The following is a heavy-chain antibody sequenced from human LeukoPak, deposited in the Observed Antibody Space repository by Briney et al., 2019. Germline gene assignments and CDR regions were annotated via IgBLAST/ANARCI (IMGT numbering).Heavy chain of an antibody. J-gene: IGHJ4*02. Sequence: ASVKVSCKSSGYSFTSYGISLVRQAPGRGLDWMGWISAYNGNTNYAQKLQGRVTMTTDTSTSTAYMELRSLRSDDTAVYYCARTTSAYGVYGGTFDYWGQGTLVTVSS. D-gene: IGHD4-23*01. V-gene: IGHV1-18*01. CDR1: GYSFTSYG. CDR2: ISAYNGNT. CDR3: ARTTSAYGVYGGTFDY.